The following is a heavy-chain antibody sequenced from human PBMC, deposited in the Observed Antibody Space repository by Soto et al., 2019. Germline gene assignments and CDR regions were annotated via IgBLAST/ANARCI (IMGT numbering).Heavy chain of an antibody. CDR1: GGSLSTNP. CDR2: TGSGTGPG. CDR3: ARRDSGGFYRFFDS. D-gene: IGHD2-15*01. Sequence: SVKVSCKASGGSLSTNPISWVRQAPGQGLEWMGGTGSGTGPGNHEQKFQGRLTVTAEKSTSTVYMELTNLSSEDTAVYYCARRDSGGFYRFFDSWGQGTLVTVSS. V-gene: IGHV1-69*06. J-gene: IGHJ4*02.